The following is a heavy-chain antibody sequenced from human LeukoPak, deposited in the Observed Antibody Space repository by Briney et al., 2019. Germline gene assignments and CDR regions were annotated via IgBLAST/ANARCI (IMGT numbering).Heavy chain of an antibody. D-gene: IGHD1-1*01. V-gene: IGHV4-34*01. CDR1: GGSFSGYY. CDR3: ARAFNVQEDY. Sequence: PSETLSLTCAVYGGSFSGYYWSWIRQPPGKGLEWIGEINHSGSTNYNPSLKSRVTISVDTSKNQFSLKLSSVTAADTAVYYCARAFNVQEDYWGQGTLVTVSS. J-gene: IGHJ4*02. CDR2: INHSGST.